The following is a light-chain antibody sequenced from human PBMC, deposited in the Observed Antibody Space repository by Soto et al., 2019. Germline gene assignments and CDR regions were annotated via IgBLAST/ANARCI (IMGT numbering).Light chain of an antibody. J-gene: IGKJ2*01. V-gene: IGKV3-15*01. CDR1: QSVSSN. Sequence: EIVMTQSPATLSVSPGERATLSCRASQSVSSNLAWYQQKPGQAPRLLIYGASTRATGIPARFSGSGSGTEVTLTISSLQSEDFAVYYCQQYNNWPYTFGQGTKLDIK. CDR3: QQYNNWPYT. CDR2: GAS.